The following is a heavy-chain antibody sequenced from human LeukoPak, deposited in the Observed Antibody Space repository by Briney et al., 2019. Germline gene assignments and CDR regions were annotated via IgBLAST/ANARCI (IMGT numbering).Heavy chain of an antibody. V-gene: IGHV3-48*03. J-gene: IGHJ4*02. D-gene: IGHD3-10*01. CDR3: ASGSTPGNGYYFDS. CDR2: ISSSGSTI. Sequence: PGGSLRLSCAASGFTFSSYEMNWVRQAPGKGLEWVSYISSSGSTIYYADSVKGRFTISRDNAKNSLYLQMNSLRAEDTDIYYCASGSTPGNGYYFDSWGQGTLVTVSS. CDR1: GFTFSSYE.